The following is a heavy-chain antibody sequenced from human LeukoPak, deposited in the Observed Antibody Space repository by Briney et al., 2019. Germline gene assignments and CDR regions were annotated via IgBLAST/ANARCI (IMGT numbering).Heavy chain of an antibody. D-gene: IGHD3-16*02. Sequence: GGSLRLSCAASGFTFSSYAMNWVRQAPGKGLEWVSGLSGSGGATYYVDSVKGRFTISRDNSKNTLYLQMNSLRAEDTAVNYCAKDALISFRGAWSQSDSWGQGTLVTVSS. CDR3: AKDALISFRGAWSQSDS. J-gene: IGHJ4*02. CDR2: LSGSGGAT. V-gene: IGHV3-23*01. CDR1: GFTFSSYA.